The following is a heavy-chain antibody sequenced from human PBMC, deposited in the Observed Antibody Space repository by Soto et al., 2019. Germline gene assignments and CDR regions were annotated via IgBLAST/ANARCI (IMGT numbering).Heavy chain of an antibody. J-gene: IGHJ6*02. CDR3: ATDCIGASCYPVMDV. Sequence: WGSLRLSCAASGVNFNSYNINLVGQPPGKRLEWLSSIISSVYIFSTDSVRGRFTISRDIAKNSVYLQINCLRAEDTAVYFCATDCIGASCYPVMDVWAQGTTLT. CDR2: IISSVYI. V-gene: IGHV3-21*01. CDR1: GVNFNSYN. D-gene: IGHD2-15*01.